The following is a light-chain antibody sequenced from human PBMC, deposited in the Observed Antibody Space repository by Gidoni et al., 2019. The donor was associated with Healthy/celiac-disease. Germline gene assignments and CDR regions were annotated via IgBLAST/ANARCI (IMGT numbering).Light chain of an antibody. V-gene: IGKV3-20*01. Sequence: EIALTQSPGTLSLSPGARATLSCRASQSVRSSYLAWYQQKPGQAPRLLIYGASSRATGIPDRFSGSGSGTDFTLTISRLEPEDFAVYYCQQYGSSPQTFGQGTKVEIK. J-gene: IGKJ1*01. CDR3: QQYGSSPQT. CDR1: QSVRSSY. CDR2: GAS.